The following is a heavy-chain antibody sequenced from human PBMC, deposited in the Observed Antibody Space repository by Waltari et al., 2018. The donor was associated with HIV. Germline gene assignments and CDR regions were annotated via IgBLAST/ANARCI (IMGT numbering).Heavy chain of an antibody. CDR1: GFTFSSYA. Sequence: QVHLVESGGGVVQPGRSLRLSCAASGFTFSSYAIHWVRQAPGKGLEWLALISYDGSNKYYAYSVKGRFTISRDNSKNTLYLQMNSLRAEDTSVYYCARDTGYCSFGSCSYNWLDPWGQGTLVSVSS. V-gene: IGHV3-30*01. CDR3: ARDTGYCSFGSCSYNWLDP. CDR2: ISYDGSNK. J-gene: IGHJ5*02. D-gene: IGHD2-15*01.